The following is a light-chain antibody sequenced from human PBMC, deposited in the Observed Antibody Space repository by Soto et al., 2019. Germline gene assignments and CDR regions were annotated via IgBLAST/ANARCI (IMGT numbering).Light chain of an antibody. J-gene: IGKJ5*01. Sequence: DIQLTQSPSFLSASVGDRVTITCRASQGISSYLAWYQQKPGKAPNLLIHTASTLQSGVPSRFSGSGSGTEFTLTISSLQPEDFATYYCQQRNSYPITFGRGTRLEIK. V-gene: IGKV1-9*01. CDR1: QGISSY. CDR3: QQRNSYPIT. CDR2: TAS.